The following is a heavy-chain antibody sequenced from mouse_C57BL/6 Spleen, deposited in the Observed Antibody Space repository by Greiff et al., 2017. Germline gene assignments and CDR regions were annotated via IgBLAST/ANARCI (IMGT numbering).Heavy chain of an antibody. CDR3: AKARDGYDDGWFAY. J-gene: IGHJ3*01. CDR1: GYTFTSYW. Sequence: QVHVKQPGAELVKPGASVKLSCKASGYTFTSYWMHWVKQRPGQGLEWIGMIHPNSGSTNYNEKFKSKATLTANKSSSTAYMQLSSLTSEDSAVYYCAKARDGYDDGWFAYWGQGTLVTVSA. V-gene: IGHV1-64*01. D-gene: IGHD2-2*01. CDR2: IHPNSGST.